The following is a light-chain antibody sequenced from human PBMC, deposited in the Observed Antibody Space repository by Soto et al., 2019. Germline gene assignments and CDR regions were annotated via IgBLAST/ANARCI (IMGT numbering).Light chain of an antibody. CDR1: SSDVGGYNY. CDR2: DVS. CDR3: SSYTSSSTLV. Sequence: QSVLTQPASVSGSPGQSITISCTGTSSDVGGYNYVSWYQQHPGKAPKLMIYDVSNLPSGVSNRFSGSKSGNTASLTISERQAEDDAAYYCSSYTSSSTLVFGGGTKLTVL. V-gene: IGLV2-14*01. J-gene: IGLJ2*01.